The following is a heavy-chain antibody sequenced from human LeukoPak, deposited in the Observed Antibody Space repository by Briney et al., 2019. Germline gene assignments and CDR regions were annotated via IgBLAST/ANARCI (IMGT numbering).Heavy chain of an antibody. CDR2: INPSGGST. V-gene: IGHV1-46*01. J-gene: IGHJ3*02. D-gene: IGHD6-13*01. CDR1: GYTFTSYY. CDR3: AKIRSSSSWFSDAFDI. Sequence: ASVKVSCKASGYTFTSYYMHWVRQAPGQGLEWMGIINPSGGSTSYAQKFQGRVTMTRDTSTSTVYMELSSLRSEDTAVYFCAKIRSSSSWFSDAFDIWGQGTMVTVSS.